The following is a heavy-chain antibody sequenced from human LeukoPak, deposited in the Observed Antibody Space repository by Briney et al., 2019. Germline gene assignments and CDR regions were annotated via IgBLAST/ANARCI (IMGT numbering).Heavy chain of an antibody. Sequence: AVSVKVSCKASGYTFTNYGITWVRQAPGQGLEWMGWITGYNGDTKYAQKVQARVTMTTDTSTSTAYMELRSLRSDDTAVYYCARGGSAYPDYWGQGTLVTVSS. CDR2: ITGYNGDT. CDR1: GYTFTNYG. D-gene: IGHD3-3*01. CDR3: ARGGSAYPDY. J-gene: IGHJ4*02. V-gene: IGHV1-18*01.